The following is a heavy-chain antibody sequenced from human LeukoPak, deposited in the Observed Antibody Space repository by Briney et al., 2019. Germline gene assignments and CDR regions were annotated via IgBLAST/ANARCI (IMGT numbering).Heavy chain of an antibody. D-gene: IGHD5-18*01. J-gene: IGHJ4*02. CDR2: IYYTGPT. Sequence: SETLSLTCTVSGGSISSYYWTWIRLPPGKGLEWIGYIYYTGPTYYNPSLKSRVTISLDTSKSQFSLRLSSVTAADAAVYYCARAGYSYGTGYYFDYWGQGALVTVSS. CDR1: GGSISSYY. V-gene: IGHV4-59*01. CDR3: ARAGYSYGTGYYFDY.